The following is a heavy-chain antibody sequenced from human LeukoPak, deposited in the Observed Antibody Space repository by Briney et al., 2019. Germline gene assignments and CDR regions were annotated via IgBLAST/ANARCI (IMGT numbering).Heavy chain of an antibody. J-gene: IGHJ4*02. V-gene: IGHV1-18*01. D-gene: IGHD1-26*01. Sequence: ASVKVSCKASGYTFSSYGISWVRQAPGQGLEWMGWISPYNSNTNYAQKLQGRVTMTTETSTSTAYLELRSLRSDDTAVYYCARSSGSYYGYFDYWGQGTLVTVSS. CDR1: GYTFSSYG. CDR3: ARSSGSYYGYFDY. CDR2: ISPYNSNT.